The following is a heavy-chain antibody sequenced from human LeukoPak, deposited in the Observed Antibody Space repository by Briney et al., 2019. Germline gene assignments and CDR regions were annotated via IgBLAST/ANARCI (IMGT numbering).Heavy chain of an antibody. V-gene: IGHV4-4*02. CDR3: AKDRRFGESSFDY. CDR2: IYHSGST. CDR1: GGSISSSNW. J-gene: IGHJ4*02. Sequence: NASETLSLTCAVSGGSISSSNWWSWVRQPPGKGLEWIGEIYHSGSTNYNPSLKSRVTISVDKSKNQFSLKLSSVTAADTAVYYCAKDRRFGESSFDYWGQGTLVTVSS. D-gene: IGHD3-10*01.